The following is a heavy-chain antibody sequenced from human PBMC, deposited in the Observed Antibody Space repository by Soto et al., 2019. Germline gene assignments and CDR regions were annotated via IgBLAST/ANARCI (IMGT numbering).Heavy chain of an antibody. Sequence: SLRLSCEVSGFTFSMYSMSWVRQSPGKGLEWVAKIPQDGVDGHYADSVKGRFIISRDNDKNSLHLQLNNLRAEDTAVYYCARDRLILPAHDFFYGSDVWGRGATVTVSS. J-gene: IGHJ6*02. CDR1: GFTFSMYS. CDR2: IPQDGVDG. CDR3: ARDRLILPAHDFFYGSDV. V-gene: IGHV3-7*03. D-gene: IGHD2-21*02.